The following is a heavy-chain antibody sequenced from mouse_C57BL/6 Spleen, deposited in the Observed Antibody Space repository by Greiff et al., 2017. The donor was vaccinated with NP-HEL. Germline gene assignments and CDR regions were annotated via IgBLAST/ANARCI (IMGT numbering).Heavy chain of an antibody. CDR1: GFSLTSYG. CDR2: IWRGGST. V-gene: IGHV2-5*01. CDR3: AKKGITTEEGYFDV. J-gene: IGHJ1*03. D-gene: IGHD1-1*01. Sequence: QVQLQQSGPGLVQPSQSLSITCTVSGFSLTSYGVHWVRQSPGKGLEWLGVIWRGGSTDYNAAFMSRLSITKDNSKSQVFFKMNSLQADDTAIYYGAKKGITTEEGYFDVWGTGTTVTVSS.